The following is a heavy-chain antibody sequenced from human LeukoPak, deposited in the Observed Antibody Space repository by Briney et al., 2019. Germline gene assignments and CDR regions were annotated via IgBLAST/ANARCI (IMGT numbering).Heavy chain of an antibody. V-gene: IGHV1-46*01. CDR2: INPSGGST. Sequence: ASVKVSCKASGYTFTSYYMHWVRQAPRQGLEWMGIINPSGGSTSYAQKFQGRVTMTRDTSTSTVYMELSSLRSEDTAVYYCARGSITMIVVVPPDYWGQGTLVTVSS. CDR1: GYTFTSYY. J-gene: IGHJ4*02. CDR3: ARGSITMIVVVPPDY. D-gene: IGHD3-22*01.